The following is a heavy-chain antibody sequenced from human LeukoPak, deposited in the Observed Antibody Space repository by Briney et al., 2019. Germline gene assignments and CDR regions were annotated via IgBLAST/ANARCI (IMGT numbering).Heavy chain of an antibody. Sequence: SETLSLTCAVYGGSFSGYYWSWIRQPPGKGLEWIGSIYHSGSTYYNPSLKSRVTISVDTSKNQFSLKLSSVTAADAAVYYCARAHVSGHAFDIWGQGTMVTVSS. CDR3: ARAHVSGHAFDI. J-gene: IGHJ3*02. D-gene: IGHD3-10*01. V-gene: IGHV4-34*01. CDR1: GGSFSGYY. CDR2: IYHSGST.